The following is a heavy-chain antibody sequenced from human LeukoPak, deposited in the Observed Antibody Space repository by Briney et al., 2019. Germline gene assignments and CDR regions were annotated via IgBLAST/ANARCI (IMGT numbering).Heavy chain of an antibody. CDR2: ISAYNGNT. J-gene: IGHJ6*03. D-gene: IGHD3-3*01. CDR3: ARDGDDFWSGYYTSRGYYYYYMDV. Sequence: ASVKVSCKASGYTFTSYGISWVRQAPGQGLEWMGWISAYNGNTNYAQKLQGRVTMTTDTSTSTAYMELRSLRSDDTAVYYCARDGDDFWSGYYTSRGYYYYYMDVWGKGTTVTVSS. CDR1: GYTFTSYG. V-gene: IGHV1-18*01.